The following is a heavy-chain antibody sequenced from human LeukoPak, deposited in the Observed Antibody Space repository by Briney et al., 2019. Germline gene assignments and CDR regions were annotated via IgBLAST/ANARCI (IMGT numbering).Heavy chain of an antibody. Sequence: SETLSLTCTVSGGSISSYYWSWIRQPPGRGLEWIGYIYYSGSTSHNPSLKSRVTISVDTSKNQFSLKVRSVTAADTAVYYCARGDSSGYYFDYWGQGTLVTVSS. D-gene: IGHD3-22*01. CDR2: IYYSGST. CDR3: ARGDSSGYYFDY. CDR1: GGSISSYY. V-gene: IGHV4-59*01. J-gene: IGHJ4*02.